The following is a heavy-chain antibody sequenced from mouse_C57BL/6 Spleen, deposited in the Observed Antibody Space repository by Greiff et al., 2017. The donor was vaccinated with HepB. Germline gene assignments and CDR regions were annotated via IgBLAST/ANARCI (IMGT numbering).Heavy chain of an antibody. V-gene: IGHV1-59*01. D-gene: IGHD2-2*01. CDR3: ARFGATTMVTTSYYFDY. J-gene: IGHJ2*01. CDR2: IDPSDSYT. CDR1: GYTFTSYW. Sequence: QVQLQQPGAELVRPGTSVKLSCKASGYTFTSYWMHWVKQRPGQGLEWIGVIDPSDSYTNYNQKFKGKATLTVDTSTSTAYMQLSSLTSGDSAVYYCARFGATTMVTTSYYFDYWGQGTTLTVSS.